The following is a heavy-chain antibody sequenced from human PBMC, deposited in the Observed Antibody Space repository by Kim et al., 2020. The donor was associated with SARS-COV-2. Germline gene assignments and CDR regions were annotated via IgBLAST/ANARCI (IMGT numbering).Heavy chain of an antibody. D-gene: IGHD2-2*01. CDR1: GFTLSSYW. J-gene: IGHJ4*02. Sequence: GGSLRLSCAASGFTLSSYWMLWVRQAPGPGLVWVSRINAARRSTSSADSVKGRFSISRDNVNNRLYLQMNSLRAEDTAVYYCARGGSTTCSGWGQGTLVT. V-gene: IGHV3-74*01. CDR3: ARGGSTTCSG. CDR2: INAARRST.